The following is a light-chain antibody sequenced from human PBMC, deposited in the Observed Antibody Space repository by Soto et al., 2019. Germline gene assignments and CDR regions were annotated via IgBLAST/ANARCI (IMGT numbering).Light chain of an antibody. CDR3: QTWGTGVHVV. V-gene: IGLV4-69*01. J-gene: IGLJ2*01. Sequence: QSVLTQSPSASASLGASVKLTCTLSSGHSNYAIAWHQQQPEKGPRYLMKVNSDGSHIKGDGIPDRFSGSSSGAERYLTISSLQSEDEADYYCQTWGTGVHVVFGGGTKLTVL. CDR1: SGHSNYA. CDR2: VNSDGSH.